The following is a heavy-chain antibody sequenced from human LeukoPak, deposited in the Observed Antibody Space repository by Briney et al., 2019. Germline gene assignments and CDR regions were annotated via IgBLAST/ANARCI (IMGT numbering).Heavy chain of an antibody. CDR2: IEWNGGRR. V-gene: IGHV3-20*04. CDR1: GFRLDAFG. D-gene: IGHD3-22*01. J-gene: IGHJ4*02. CDR3: ASVPDDASGNSRYYFKT. Sequence: GGSLRLSCAASGFRLDAFGMSWVRHVPGKGLEWVSGIEWNGGRREYADSVKGRFTISRDNAKNSLYLQMKNLRAEDTALYYCASVPDDASGNSRYYFKTWGQGTLVTVSS.